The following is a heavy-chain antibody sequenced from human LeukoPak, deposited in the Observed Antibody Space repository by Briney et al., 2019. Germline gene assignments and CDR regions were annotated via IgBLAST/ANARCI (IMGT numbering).Heavy chain of an antibody. CDR2: ISSSSSYI. Sequence: KTGGSLRLSCAASGFTFSSYSMNWVRQAPGKGLEWVSSISSSSSYIYYADSVKGRFTISRDNAKNSLYLQMNSLRAEDTAVYYCARPFNSSSWPFDYWGQGTLVTVSS. V-gene: IGHV3-21*01. CDR3: ARPFNSSSWPFDY. J-gene: IGHJ4*02. CDR1: GFTFSSYS. D-gene: IGHD6-13*01.